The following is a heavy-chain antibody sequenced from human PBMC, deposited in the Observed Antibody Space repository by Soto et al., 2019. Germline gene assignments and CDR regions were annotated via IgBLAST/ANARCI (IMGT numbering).Heavy chain of an antibody. CDR3: ARHLKSWGTYYYDSSGLWYFDY. D-gene: IGHD3-22*01. CDR2: IYYTGIT. J-gene: IGHJ4*02. V-gene: IGHV4-39*01. Sequence: PSETLSLTCTVSGASIISGEHYWSWIRQAPGKGLEWIGLIYYTGITDYNPSLKSRVTISVDTSKNQFSLKLSSVTAADTAVYYCARHLKSWGTYYYDSSGLWYFDYWGQGTLVTDSS. CDR1: GASIISGEHY.